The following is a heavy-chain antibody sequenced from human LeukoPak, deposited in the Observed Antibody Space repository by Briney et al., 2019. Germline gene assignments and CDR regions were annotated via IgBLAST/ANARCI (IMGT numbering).Heavy chain of an antibody. D-gene: IGHD2-2*01. V-gene: IGHV4-59*12. CDR2: IYYSGNT. Sequence: RPSETLSLTCTVSSASISGYYWSWIRQPPGKGLEWIGYIYYSGNTKYNPSLKSRVTVSVDTSKNQFSLRLSSVTAADTAVYYCARGWRYCSSTSCYGNYYYYYMDVWGKGTTVTVSS. CDR3: ARGWRYCSSTSCYGNYYYYYMDV. J-gene: IGHJ6*03. CDR1: SASISGYY.